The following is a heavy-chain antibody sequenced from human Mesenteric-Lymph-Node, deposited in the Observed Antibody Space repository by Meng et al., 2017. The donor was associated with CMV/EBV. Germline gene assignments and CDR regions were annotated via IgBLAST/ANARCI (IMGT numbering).Heavy chain of an antibody. J-gene: IGHJ6*02. V-gene: IGHV3-66*02. CDR1: GFRFSDHH. CDR3: ARDCSSTSCYTRGVGMDV. Sequence: GESLKISCAASGFRFSDHHMNWVRQAPGRGLEWVSVIYSGGSTYYADSVKGRFTISRDNSKNTLYLQMNSLRAEDTAVYYCARDCSSTSCYTRGVGMDVWGQGTTVTVSS. CDR2: IYSGGST. D-gene: IGHD2-2*02.